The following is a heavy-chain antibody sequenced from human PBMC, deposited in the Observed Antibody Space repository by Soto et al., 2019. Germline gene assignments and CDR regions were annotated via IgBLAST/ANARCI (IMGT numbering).Heavy chain of an antibody. J-gene: IGHJ3*02. CDR1: GGTFSSYA. CDR3: ARVRRITMIVVDNSDAFDI. CDR2: IIPIFGTA. V-gene: IGHV1-69*01. Sequence: QVPLVQSGAEVKKPGSSVKVSCKASGGTFSSYAISWVRQAPGQGLEWMGGIIPIFGTANYAQKFQGRVTITADESTSTAYMELSSLRSEDTAVYYCARVRRITMIVVDNSDAFDIWGQGTMVTVSS. D-gene: IGHD3-22*01.